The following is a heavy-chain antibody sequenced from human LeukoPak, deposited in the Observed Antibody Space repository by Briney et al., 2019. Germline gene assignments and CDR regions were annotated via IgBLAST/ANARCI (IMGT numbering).Heavy chain of an antibody. D-gene: IGHD3-22*01. CDR3: ARVVTMIVVVITSDAFDI. Sequence: GASVKVSCKASGYTFTSYGISWVQQAPGQGLEWMGWISAYNGNTNYAQKLQGRVTMTTDTSTSTAYMELRSLRSDDTAVYYCARVVTMIVVVITSDAFDIWGQGTMVTVSS. CDR2: ISAYNGNT. V-gene: IGHV1-18*01. J-gene: IGHJ3*02. CDR1: GYTFTSYG.